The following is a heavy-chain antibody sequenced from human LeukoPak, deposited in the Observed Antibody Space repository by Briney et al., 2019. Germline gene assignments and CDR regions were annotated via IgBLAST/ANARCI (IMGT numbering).Heavy chain of an antibody. J-gene: IGHJ5*02. V-gene: IGHV3-7*01. Sequence: PGGSLRLSCAASGFTFSSYWMSWVRQAPGKGLEGVANIKQDGSEKYYVDSVKGRFTISRDNAKNSLYLQMNSLRAEDTAVYYCARGPYSSSWEIDWFDPWGQGTLVTVSS. CDR2: IKQDGSEK. D-gene: IGHD6-13*01. CDR1: GFTFSSYW. CDR3: ARGPYSSSWEIDWFDP.